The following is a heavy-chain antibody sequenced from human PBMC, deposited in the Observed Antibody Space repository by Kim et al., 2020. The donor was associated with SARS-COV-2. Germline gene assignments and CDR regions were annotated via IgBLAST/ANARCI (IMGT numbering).Heavy chain of an antibody. CDR3: ARVVLTGYYFDY. J-gene: IGHJ4*02. CDR2: IYYSGST. V-gene: IGHV4-39*07. CDR1: GGSISSSSYY. D-gene: IGHD3-9*01. Sequence: SETLSLTCTVSGGSISSSSYYWGWIRQPPGKGLEWIGSIYYSGSTYYNSSLKSRVTISVDMSKNQFSLKLSSVTAADTAVYYCARVVLTGYYFDYWGQGTLVTVSS.